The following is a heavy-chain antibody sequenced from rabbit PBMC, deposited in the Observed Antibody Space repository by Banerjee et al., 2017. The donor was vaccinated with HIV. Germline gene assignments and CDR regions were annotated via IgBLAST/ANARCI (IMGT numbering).Heavy chain of an antibody. Sequence: QSLEESGGDLVKPGASLTLTCTASGADFSTICWICWVRQAPGKGLEWIGCIDGGSSAGTHYASWAKGRFTISKSSSTTVTLQTTSVTAADTATYFCARDIDHSVKLWGQGTLVTVS. J-gene: IGHJ4*01. CDR1: GADFSTICW. CDR2: IDGGSSAGT. CDR3: ARDIDHSVKL. V-gene: IGHV1S40*01.